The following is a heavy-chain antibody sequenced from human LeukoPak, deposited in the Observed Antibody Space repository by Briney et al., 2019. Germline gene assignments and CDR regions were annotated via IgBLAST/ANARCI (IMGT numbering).Heavy chain of an antibody. V-gene: IGHV4-39*01. CDR1: GGSISSSSYY. CDR2: IYYSGST. CDR3: ARHDPMDV. J-gene: IGHJ6*02. Sequence: PSETLSLTCTVSGGSISSSSYYWGWIRQPPGKGLEWIGSIYYSGSTYYNPSLKSRVTISVDTSKNQFSLKLSSVTAADTAVYYCARHDPMDVWGQGTTVTVSS.